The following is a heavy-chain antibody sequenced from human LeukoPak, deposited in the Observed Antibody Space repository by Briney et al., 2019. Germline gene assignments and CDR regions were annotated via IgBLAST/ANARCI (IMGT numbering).Heavy chain of an antibody. Sequence: GGSLRLSCAASGFTFSNYWMSWVRQAPGKGLEWVANTKQDETEKHYADSVKGRFTISRDNAQNSLYLQMNSLRAEDTAVYFCARNRQWLLADYWGREPWSPSPQ. CDR1: GFTFSNYW. CDR3: ARNRQWLLADY. D-gene: IGHD3-22*01. J-gene: IGHJ4*02. CDR2: TKQDETEK. V-gene: IGHV3-7*04.